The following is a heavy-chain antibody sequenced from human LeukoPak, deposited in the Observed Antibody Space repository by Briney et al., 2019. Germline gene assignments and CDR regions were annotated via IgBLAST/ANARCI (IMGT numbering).Heavy chain of an antibody. CDR3: AKSLRTLRYFDWLLYADY. J-gene: IGHJ4*02. CDR1: GFTFSSYA. D-gene: IGHD3-9*01. Sequence: GGSLRLSCAASGFTFSSYAMSWVRQAPGKGLEWVSAISGSGGSTYYADSVKGRFTISRDNSKNTLYLQMNSLRAEDTAVYHCAKSLRTLRYFDWLLYADYWGQGTLVTVSS. CDR2: ISGSGGST. V-gene: IGHV3-23*01.